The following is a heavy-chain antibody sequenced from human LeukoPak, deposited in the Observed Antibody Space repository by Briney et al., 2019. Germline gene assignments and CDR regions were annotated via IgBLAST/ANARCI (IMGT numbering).Heavy chain of an antibody. V-gene: IGHV4-59*01. CDR3: ASQGSSSDY. J-gene: IGHJ4*02. CDR1: GGSISSYY. CDR2: IYYSGST. D-gene: IGHD6-6*01. Sequence: PSETLSLTCTVSGGSISSYYWSWIRQPPGKGLEWIGYIYYSGSTYYNPSLKSRVTISVDTSKNQFSLKLRSVTAADTAVYYCASQGSSSDYWGQGTLVTVSS.